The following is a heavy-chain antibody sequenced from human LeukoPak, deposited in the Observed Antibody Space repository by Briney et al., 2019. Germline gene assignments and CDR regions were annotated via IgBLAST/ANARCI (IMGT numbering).Heavy chain of an antibody. V-gene: IGHV3-23*01. CDR1: GFTFSNYA. Sequence: GGSLRLSCAASGFTFSNYAMSWVRQAPGKGLEWVSAISGSGDSTYYADSVKGRFSISRDNSKNTLYLQMNSLRAEDTAVYYCARDLTRYFDWLFTYYYYGMDVWGQGTTVTVSS. J-gene: IGHJ6*02. D-gene: IGHD3-9*01. CDR2: ISGSGDST. CDR3: ARDLTRYFDWLFTYYYYGMDV.